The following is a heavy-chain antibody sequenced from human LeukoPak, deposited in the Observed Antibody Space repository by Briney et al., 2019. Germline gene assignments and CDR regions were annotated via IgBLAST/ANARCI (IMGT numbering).Heavy chain of an antibody. D-gene: IGHD3-22*01. CDR3: ARALRDYDSSGYLFDY. CDR2: IIPILGTA. Sequence: ASVKVSCKASGGTFSSYAISWVRQAPGQGLEWMGGIIPILGTANYAQKFQGRVTITADESTSTAYMELSSLRSEDTAVYYCARALRDYDSSGYLFDYWGQGTLVTVSS. V-gene: IGHV1-69*13. J-gene: IGHJ4*02. CDR1: GGTFSSYA.